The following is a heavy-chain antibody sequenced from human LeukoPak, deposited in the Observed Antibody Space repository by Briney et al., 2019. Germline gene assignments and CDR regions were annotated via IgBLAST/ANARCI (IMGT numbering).Heavy chain of an antibody. J-gene: IGHJ6*02. CDR3: ARSSRIVVVPAALRSYYYGMDV. Sequence: GASVKVSCKASGYTFTSYGISWVRQAPGQGLEWMGWISAYNGNTNYAQKLQGRVTMTTDTSTSTAYMELRSLRSDDTAVYYCARSSRIVVVPAALRSYYYGMDVWGQGTTVTVSS. CDR1: GYTFTSYG. V-gene: IGHV1-18*01. CDR2: ISAYNGNT. D-gene: IGHD2-2*01.